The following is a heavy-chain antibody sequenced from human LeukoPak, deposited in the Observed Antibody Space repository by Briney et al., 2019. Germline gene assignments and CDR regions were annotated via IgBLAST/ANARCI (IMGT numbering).Heavy chain of an antibody. V-gene: IGHV1-18*04. Sequence: ASVKVSCKASGYTFTGYYMHWVRQAPGQGLEWMGWISAYNGNTNYAQKLQGRVTMTTDTSTSTAYMELRSLRSDDTAVYYCARSGDCSSTSCYKHYMDVWGKGTTVTVSS. CDR1: GYTFTGYY. CDR2: ISAYNGNT. CDR3: ARSGDCSSTSCYKHYMDV. J-gene: IGHJ6*03. D-gene: IGHD2-2*02.